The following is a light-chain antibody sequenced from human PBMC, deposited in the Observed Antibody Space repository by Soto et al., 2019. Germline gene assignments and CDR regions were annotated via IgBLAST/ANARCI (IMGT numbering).Light chain of an antibody. J-gene: IGLJ1*01. CDR3: QSYDSSLSGAYV. V-gene: IGLV1-40*01. CDR2: GNN. Sequence: QSALTQPPSVSGAPGQRVTISGTGSSSNIGAGYDVHWYQQLPGTAPKLLIYGNNNRPSGVPDRFSGSKSGTSASLAITGLQAEDEADYYCQSYDSSLSGAYVFGTGTKLTVL. CDR1: SSNIGAGYD.